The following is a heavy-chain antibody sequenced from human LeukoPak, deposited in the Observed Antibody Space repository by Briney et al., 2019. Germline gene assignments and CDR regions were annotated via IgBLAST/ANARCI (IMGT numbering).Heavy chain of an antibody. Sequence: GTSLRLSCAASGFIFSRYAMHWVRQAPGKGLEWVAFIRYDGSNKYYADSVKGRFTISRDNSKNTLYLQMNSLRAEDTAVYYCAKASSGWYYFDYWGQGTLVTVSS. V-gene: IGHV3-30*02. D-gene: IGHD6-19*01. CDR2: IRYDGSNK. CDR3: AKASSGWYYFDY. CDR1: GFIFSRYA. J-gene: IGHJ4*02.